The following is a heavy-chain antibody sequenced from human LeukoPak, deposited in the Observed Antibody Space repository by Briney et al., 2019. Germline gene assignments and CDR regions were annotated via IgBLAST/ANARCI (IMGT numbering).Heavy chain of an antibody. CDR2: INEDGSRT. D-gene: IGHD5-12*01. CDR3: ARVHRGYSFGRLDY. J-gene: IGHJ4*02. V-gene: IGHV3-74*01. Sequence: PGGSLRLSCAGSGFTFSNYWVHWVRQAPGKGLVWVSRINEDGSRTDYADFVKGRFTISRDNARNSLYLQMNSLRDEDTAVYYCARVHRGYSFGRLDYWGQGTLVTVSS. CDR1: GFTFSNYW.